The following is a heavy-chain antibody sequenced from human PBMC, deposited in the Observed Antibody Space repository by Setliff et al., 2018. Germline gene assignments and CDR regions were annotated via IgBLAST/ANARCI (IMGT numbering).Heavy chain of an antibody. CDR2: ISSSSSYT. V-gene: IGHV3-11*05. CDR1: GFTFSDYY. CDR3: ARVRGSGCPFDY. D-gene: IGHD6-19*01. Sequence: GGSLRLSCAASGFTFSDYYMSYIRQAPGKGLEWVSYISSSSSYTNYADSVKGRFTISRDNAKNSLYLQVNSLRAEDTALYYCARVRGSGCPFDYWGQGTLVTVSS. J-gene: IGHJ4*02.